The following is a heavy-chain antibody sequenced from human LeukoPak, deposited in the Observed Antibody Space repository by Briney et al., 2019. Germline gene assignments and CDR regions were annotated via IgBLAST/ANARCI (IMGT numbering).Heavy chain of an antibody. CDR3: ARDQGPVEGIFDY. CDR2: ISGSGGST. D-gene: IGHD2-21*01. J-gene: IGHJ4*02. V-gene: IGHV3-23*01. Sequence: GGSLRLSCAASGFTFSSYAMSWVRQAPGKGLEWVSAISGSGGSTYYADSVKGRFTISRDNSKNTLYLQMNSLRAEDTAVYYCARDQGPVEGIFDYWGQGTLVTVSS. CDR1: GFTFSSYA.